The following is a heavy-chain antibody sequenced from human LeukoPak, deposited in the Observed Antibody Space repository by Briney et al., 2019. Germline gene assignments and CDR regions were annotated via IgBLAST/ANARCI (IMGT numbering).Heavy chain of an antibody. CDR2: ISTSVSTT. CDR3: ARYGRLGGESFDY. J-gene: IGHJ4*02. Sequence: GGSLRLSCAASGLTFSSYEMNWVGQAPGKGLEWVSYISTSVSTTYYADSVKGRFTISRDNGKNSLYLQMNSLRDEDTAVYYCARYGRLGGESFDYWGQGTLVTVSS. V-gene: IGHV3-48*03. CDR1: GLTFSSYE. D-gene: IGHD2-21*01.